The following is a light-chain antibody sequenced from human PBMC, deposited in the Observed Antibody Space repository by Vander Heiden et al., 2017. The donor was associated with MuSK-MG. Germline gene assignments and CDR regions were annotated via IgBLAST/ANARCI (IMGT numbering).Light chain of an antibody. CDR1: IRDIGAYNY. V-gene: IGLV2-14*03. J-gene: IGLJ2*01. CDR3: SSYTRSTTLV. Sequence: QSALTQPASVSGSPGQSMTISCAGSIRDIGAYNYVFWYQQHPGKAPKLMIYDVANRPSAVSDRFSGAKSGNTASLTISGLQPEDEADYYCSSYTRSTTLVFGGGTKLTVL. CDR2: DVA.